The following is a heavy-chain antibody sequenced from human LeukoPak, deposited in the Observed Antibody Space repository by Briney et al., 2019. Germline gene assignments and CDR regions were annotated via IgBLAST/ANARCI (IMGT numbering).Heavy chain of an antibody. V-gene: IGHV3-73*01. D-gene: IGHD2-15*01. J-gene: IGHJ4*02. CDR3: FATSSSSWPADY. CDR2: IRSKANSYAT. Sequence: PGGFLKLSCAASGFTFSGSVMQWVRQASGKGLEWVGHIRSKANSYATAYAASVKGRFTISRDDSKNTAYLQMNSLKTEDTAVYYYFATSSSSWPADYCGQGTLVTVSS. CDR1: GFTFSGSV.